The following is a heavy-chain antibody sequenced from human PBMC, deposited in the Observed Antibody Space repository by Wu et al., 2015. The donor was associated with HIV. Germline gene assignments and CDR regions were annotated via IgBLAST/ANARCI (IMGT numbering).Heavy chain of an antibody. V-gene: IGHV1-8*01. CDR1: GYAFARYD. D-gene: IGHD6-13*01. J-gene: IGHJ5*02. Sequence: VQLVQSGTEVKKPGASVKVSCKASGYAFARYDINWVRQAPGQGLEWMGWMNPDSGNKGYEQKFQGRVTMTTDTSITTAYMELNSLRSEDTAVYYCLRGFGQQLGWFDPWGRGTLVTV. CDR2: MNPDSGNK. CDR3: LRGFGQQLGWFDP.